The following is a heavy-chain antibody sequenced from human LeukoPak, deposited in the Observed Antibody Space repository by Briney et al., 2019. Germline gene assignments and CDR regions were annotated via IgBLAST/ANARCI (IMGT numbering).Heavy chain of an antibody. D-gene: IGHD3-10*01. J-gene: IGHJ5*01. V-gene: IGHV3-21*01. Sequence: GGSLRLSCVASGLTFSDYSINWVRRAPGKGLEWVSSINPTSTSIYYADAVRGRFTISRDNAKSSLYLQMDSLRAEDTAVYYCVRLRRNSNGSYYYYYYDSWGQGILVTVSS. CDR2: INPTSTSI. CDR3: VRLRRNSNGSYYYYYYDS. CDR1: GLTFSDYS.